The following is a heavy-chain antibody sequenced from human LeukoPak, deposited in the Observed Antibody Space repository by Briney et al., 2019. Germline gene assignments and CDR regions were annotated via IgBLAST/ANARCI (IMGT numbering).Heavy chain of an antibody. CDR2: IWYDGSNK. D-gene: IGHD4-17*01. CDR3: ARHGVLGTVTMRAVWWLFDR. Sequence: GGSLRLSCLASGCTFSSYGMHWVRQAPDKGLEWVAVIWYDGSNKYYADSVRGRFTISRDNSKITLYLQMNSLRAGDTAVYFCARHGVLGTVTMRAVWWLFDRWGRGTLVTVSS. J-gene: IGHJ2*01. V-gene: IGHV3-33*08. CDR1: GCTFSSYG.